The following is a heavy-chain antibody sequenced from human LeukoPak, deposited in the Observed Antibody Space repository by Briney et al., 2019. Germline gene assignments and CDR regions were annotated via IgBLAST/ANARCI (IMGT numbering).Heavy chain of an antibody. Sequence: GGTLGLSCAASGFTFSSYGLHWASQDPAKGLEWGAVIWYDGSNKYDADSVKGQFTISRDNSKNTVYLQINSLRAEDTAVYYCARDQVVAAMGPTYYGMDVWGQGTTGTGSS. D-gene: IGHD2-15*01. V-gene: IGHV3-33*01. J-gene: IGHJ6*02. CDR3: ARDQVVAAMGPTYYGMDV. CDR2: IWYDGSNK. CDR1: GFTFSSYG.